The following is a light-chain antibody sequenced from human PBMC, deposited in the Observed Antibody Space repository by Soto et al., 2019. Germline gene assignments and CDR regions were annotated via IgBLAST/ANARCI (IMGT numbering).Light chain of an antibody. J-gene: IGKJ1*01. CDR2: GAS. CDR1: QSVSSSY. Sequence: IVLTQSPGTLSLSPGERATLSCRASQSVSSSYLAWYQQKPGQASRLLIYGASSSATGIQDRFSGSGSGTDFTLTSSRLEPEESAVYYCQQYRIPHKPFAQGPKQEIK. V-gene: IGKV3-20*01. CDR3: QQYRIPHKP.